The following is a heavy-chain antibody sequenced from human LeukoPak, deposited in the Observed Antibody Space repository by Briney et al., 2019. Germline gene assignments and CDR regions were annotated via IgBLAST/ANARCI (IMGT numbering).Heavy chain of an antibody. V-gene: IGHV4-59*01. CDR2: IYYSGTT. CDR3: ARSPGGGFDI. D-gene: IGHD2-15*01. J-gene: IGHJ3*02. Sequence: SETLSLTCTVSGGSISRYYWSWIRQPPGKGLELVGYIYYSGTTNYSPSLKSRVSISVDTSKKQFSLKLSSVTAADTAVYYCARSPGGGFDIWGQGTMVTVSS. CDR1: GGSISRYY.